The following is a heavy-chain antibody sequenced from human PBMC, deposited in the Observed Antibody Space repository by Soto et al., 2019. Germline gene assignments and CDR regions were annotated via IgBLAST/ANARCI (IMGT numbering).Heavy chain of an antibody. CDR1: GYTFTSYG. J-gene: IGHJ4*02. CDR3: ARVIRQGWQWLVHFDY. D-gene: IGHD6-19*01. Sequence: QVQLGQSGAEVKKPGASVKVSCKASGYTFTSYGISWVRQAPGQGLEWMGWISAYNGNTNYAQKLQGRVTMTTDTSTSTVYMELRSLRSDDTAVYYCARVIRQGWQWLVHFDYWGQGTLVTVSS. CDR2: ISAYNGNT. V-gene: IGHV1-18*01.